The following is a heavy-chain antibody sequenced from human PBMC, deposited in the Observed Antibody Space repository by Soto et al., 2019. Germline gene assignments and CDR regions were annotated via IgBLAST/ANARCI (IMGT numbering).Heavy chain of an antibody. CDR2: MNPNSGNT. D-gene: IGHD3-16*02. CDR3: ARVRDYIWGSYRPRYYFDY. CDR1: GYTFTSYD. J-gene: IGHJ4*02. V-gene: IGHV1-8*01. Sequence: ASVKVSCKASGYTFTSYDINWVRQATGQGLEWMGWMNPNSGNTGYAQKFQGRVTMTRNTSISTAYMELSSLRSEDTAVYYCARVRDYIWGSYRPRYYFDYWGQGTLVTVSS.